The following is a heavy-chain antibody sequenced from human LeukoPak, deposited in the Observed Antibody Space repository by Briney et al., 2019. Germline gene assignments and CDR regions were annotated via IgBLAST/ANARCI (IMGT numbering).Heavy chain of an antibody. CDR2: MNPNSGNT. J-gene: IGHJ6*02. CDR1: GYTFTSYG. V-gene: IGHV1-8*02. D-gene: IGHD2-15*01. CDR3: AREVGGPFKYYYYYGMDV. Sequence: ASVKVSCKASGYTFTSYGISWVRQATGQGLEWMGWMNPNSGNTGYAQKFQGRVTMTRNTSISTAYMELSSLRSEDTAVYYCAREVGGPFKYYYYYGMDVWGQGTTVTVSS.